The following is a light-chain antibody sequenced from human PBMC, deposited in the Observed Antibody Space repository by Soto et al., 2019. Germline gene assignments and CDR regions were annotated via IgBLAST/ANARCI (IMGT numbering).Light chain of an antibody. CDR1: QSVSSSF. V-gene: IGKV3-20*01. CDR3: QQYDSSPWT. Sequence: ESVLTQSPGTLSLSPGERATLSCRASQSVSSSFLAWYQLKPGQAPRLLIYGASSRATGIPDRFSGSGSGTAFPLTISRLEPEDFAVYYCQQYDSSPWTFGEGTKVEIK. J-gene: IGKJ1*01. CDR2: GAS.